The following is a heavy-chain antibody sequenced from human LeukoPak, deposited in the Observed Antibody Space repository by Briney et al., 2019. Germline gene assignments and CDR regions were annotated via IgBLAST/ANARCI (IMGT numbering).Heavy chain of an antibody. CDR3: ARDLESSGLFDY. CDR1: GYTFTSYG. V-gene: IGHV1-18*01. D-gene: IGHD6-19*01. CDR2: ISAYNGNT. Sequence: ASVKVSCKASGYTFTSYGISWVRQAPGQGLEWMGWISAYNGNTNYAQKFQGRVTITADESTSTAYMELSSLRSEDTAVYYCARDLESSGLFDYWGQGTLVTVSS. J-gene: IGHJ4*02.